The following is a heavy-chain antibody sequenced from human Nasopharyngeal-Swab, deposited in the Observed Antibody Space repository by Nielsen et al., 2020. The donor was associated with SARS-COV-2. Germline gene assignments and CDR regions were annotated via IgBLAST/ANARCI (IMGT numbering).Heavy chain of an antibody. Sequence: SGPTLVKPTQTLTLTCTFSGFSLSTSGMCVSWIRQPPGKALEWLALIDWDDDKYYSTSLKTRLTISKDTSKNQVVLTMTNMDPVDTATYCCARISYDILTGYYVGFDYWGQGTLVTVSS. CDR2: IDWDDDK. D-gene: IGHD3-9*01. CDR1: GFSLSTSGMC. V-gene: IGHV2-70*01. J-gene: IGHJ4*02. CDR3: ARISYDILTGYYVGFDY.